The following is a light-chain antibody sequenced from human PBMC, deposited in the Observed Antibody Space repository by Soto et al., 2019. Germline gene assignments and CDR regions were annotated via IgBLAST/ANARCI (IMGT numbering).Light chain of an antibody. J-gene: IGLJ1*01. Sequence: QSALTQPASVSGSPGQSITISCTGTSSDVGAHNYVSWYQQHPGKAPKLLIYEVSNRPSGVSNRFSGSKSDNTASLTISGRQAEDDADYYCSTYTSSGTLVVFGTGTKLTFL. CDR3: STYTSSGTLVV. V-gene: IGLV2-14*01. CDR1: SSDVGAHNY. CDR2: EVS.